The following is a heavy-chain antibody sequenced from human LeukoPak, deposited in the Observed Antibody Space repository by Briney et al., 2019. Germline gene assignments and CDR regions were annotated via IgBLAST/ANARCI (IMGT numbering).Heavy chain of an antibody. CDR3: AKDGGSYLNWIDP. J-gene: IGHJ5*02. V-gene: IGHV3-30*18. D-gene: IGHD1-26*01. CDR2: ISYDGSSK. Sequence: PGRSLRLSCTASGFTFSSYGIHWVRQAPGEGLEWVAVISYDGSSKYYADSVKGRFTISRDNSKNTLHLQINSLRAEDTAVYYCAKDGGSYLNWIDPWSQGTLVTVSS. CDR1: GFTFSSYG.